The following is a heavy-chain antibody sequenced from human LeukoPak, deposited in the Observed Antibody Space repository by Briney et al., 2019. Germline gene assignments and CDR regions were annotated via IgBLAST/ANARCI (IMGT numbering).Heavy chain of an antibody. CDR2: IYYSGST. V-gene: IGHV4-59*08. Sequence: SETLSLTCTVSGGPISSYYWSWIRQPPGKGLEWIEYIYYSGSTNYNPSLKSRVTISVDTSKNQFSLKLSSVTAADTAVYYCARHVLSGSSALDYWGQGTLVTVSS. CDR3: ARHVLSGSSALDY. D-gene: IGHD2-2*01. CDR1: GGPISSYY. J-gene: IGHJ4*02.